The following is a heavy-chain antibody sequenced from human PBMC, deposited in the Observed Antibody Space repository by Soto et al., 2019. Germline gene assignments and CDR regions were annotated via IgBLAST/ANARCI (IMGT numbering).Heavy chain of an antibody. Sequence: PGGSLRLSCAASGFTFSDSWTDWARQVPGKGPECVANINPDGGGKNYVDSAKGRFTISRHHAKNTLHLQMNSRRAEDTAVYYCATLGRHGWGQGTRVPVSS. CDR3: ATLGRHG. V-gene: IGHV3-7*01. CDR2: INPDGGGK. CDR1: GFTFSDSW. D-gene: IGHD3-16*01. J-gene: IGHJ6*02.